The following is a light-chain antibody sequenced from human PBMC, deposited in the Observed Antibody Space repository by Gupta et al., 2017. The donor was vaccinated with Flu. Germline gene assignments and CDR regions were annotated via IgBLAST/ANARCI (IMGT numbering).Light chain of an antibody. J-gene: IGLJ3*02. CDR2: TND. Sequence: TTAGTEIGSKIEGNHVNGYRPSPGTTPKLLIYTNDKRPSGGPARFSGSKSGTSATLDITGLQSGDEADYYCGAWDDSLMGGGFGGGTKLTVL. CDR3: GAWDDSLMGGG. V-gene: IGLV1-44*01. CDR1: GSKIEGNH.